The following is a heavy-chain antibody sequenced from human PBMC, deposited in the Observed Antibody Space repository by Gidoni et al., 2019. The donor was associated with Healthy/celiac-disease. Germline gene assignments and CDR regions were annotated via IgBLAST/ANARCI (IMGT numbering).Heavy chain of an antibody. J-gene: IGHJ3*02. CDR2: IYYSGST. V-gene: IGHV4-59*01. CDR1: GGSISSYY. CDR3: ARSTFRGAFDI. D-gene: IGHD3-10*01. Sequence: QVQLQESGPGLVKPSETLSLTCTVSGGSISSYYWSWIRQPPGKGLEWIGYIYYSGSTNYNPSLKSRVTISVDTSKNQFSPKLSSVTAADTAVYYCARSTFRGAFDIWGQGTMVTVSS.